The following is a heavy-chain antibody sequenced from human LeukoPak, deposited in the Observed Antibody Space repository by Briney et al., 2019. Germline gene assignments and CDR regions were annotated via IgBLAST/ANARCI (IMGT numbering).Heavy chain of an antibody. D-gene: IGHD3-10*01. CDR3: AKGVRMVRGAVDAFDI. J-gene: IGHJ3*02. CDR2: IRYDGSNK. Sequence: GGSLRLSCAASGFTFSSYGMHWVRQAPGKGLEWVAFIRYDGSNKYYADSVKGRFTISRDNSKNTLYLQMNSLRAEDTAIYYCAKGVRMVRGAVDAFDIWGQGTTVTVSS. CDR1: GFTFSSYG. V-gene: IGHV3-30*02.